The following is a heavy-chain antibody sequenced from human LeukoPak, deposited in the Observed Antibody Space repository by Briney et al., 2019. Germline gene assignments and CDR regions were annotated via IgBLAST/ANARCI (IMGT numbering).Heavy chain of an antibody. CDR1: GFTFSSYS. V-gene: IGHV3-49*04. J-gene: IGHJ6*03. Sequence: GGSLRLSCAASGFTFSSYSMSWVRQAPGKGLEWVGFIRSKAYGGTTEYAASVKGRFTISRDDSKSIAYLQMNSLKTEDTAVYYCTRDWVNTVTTDYYYYMDVWGKGTTVTISS. CDR3: TRDWVNTVTTDYYYYMDV. CDR2: IRSKAYGGTT. D-gene: IGHD4-17*01.